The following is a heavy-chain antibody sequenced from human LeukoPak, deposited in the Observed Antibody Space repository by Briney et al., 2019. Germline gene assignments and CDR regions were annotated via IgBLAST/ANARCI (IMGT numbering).Heavy chain of an antibody. CDR2: IYYSGST. D-gene: IGHD3-10*01. Sequence: SETLSLTSAVSGGSISSGVYSWSWIRQPPGKGLEWIGYIYYSGSTYYNPSLKSRGTISVDTSKNQFSLQLSSVTAADTAVYYCAREVSQYYYRSGGFDYWGQGTLVTVSS. J-gene: IGHJ4*02. V-gene: IGHV4-30-4*07. CDR1: GGSISSGVYS. CDR3: AREVSQYYYRSGGFDY.